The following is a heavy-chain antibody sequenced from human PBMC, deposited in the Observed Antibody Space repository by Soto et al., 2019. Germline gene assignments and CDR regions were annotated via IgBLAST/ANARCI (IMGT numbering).Heavy chain of an antibody. Sequence: GESLKISCKASGYSFTSHWIGWVRQMPGKGLEWMGIIYPGDSDTRYSPSSQGQVTISADKSTSTAYLQWSSLKASDSAMYYCARHPDAAHTTDFDFWGQGTLVTV. CDR3: ARHPDAAHTTDFDF. CDR2: IYPGDSDT. CDR1: GYSFTSHW. V-gene: IGHV5-51*01. D-gene: IGHD6-25*01. J-gene: IGHJ4*02.